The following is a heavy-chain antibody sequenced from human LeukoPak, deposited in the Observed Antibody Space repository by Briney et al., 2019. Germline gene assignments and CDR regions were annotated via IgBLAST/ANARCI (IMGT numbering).Heavy chain of an antibody. J-gene: IGHJ6*02. CDR1: GGSISSGGYY. Sequence: SETLSLTCTVSGGSISSGGYYWSWIRQHPGKGLEWIGYIYYSGSTYYNPSLKSRVTISVDTSKNQFSLKLSSVTAADTAVYYCARPSGPYYYGMDVWGQGTTVTVSS. V-gene: IGHV4-31*03. CDR2: IYYSGST. CDR3: ARPSGPYYYGMDV. D-gene: IGHD6-25*01.